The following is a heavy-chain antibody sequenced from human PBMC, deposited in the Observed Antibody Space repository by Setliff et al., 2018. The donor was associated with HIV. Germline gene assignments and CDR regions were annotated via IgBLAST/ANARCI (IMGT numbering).Heavy chain of an antibody. CDR3: ARDLTSNSNCFEP. J-gene: IGHJ5*02. V-gene: IGHV4-31*03. D-gene: IGHD4-4*01. Sequence: PSETLSLTCSVSGGSLISGGYYWSWTRQHPGKGLEWIGYVYYTGKTYYNPSLESRISMSVDTSKNQFSLKLTSVTAADTAIYYCARDLTSNSNCFEPWGQGTQVT. CDR1: GGSLISGGYY. CDR2: VYYTGKT.